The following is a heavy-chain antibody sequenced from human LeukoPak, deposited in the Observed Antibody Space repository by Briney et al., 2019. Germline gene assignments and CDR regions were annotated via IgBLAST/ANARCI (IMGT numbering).Heavy chain of an antibody. CDR3: ARGLEYSSSSSGVGY. D-gene: IGHD6-6*01. Sequence: SETLSLTCTVSGGSISSSSYYWGWIRQPPGKGLEWIGSIYYSGSTYYNPSLKSRVTISVDTSKNQFSLKLSSVTAADTAVYYCARGLEYSSSSSGVGYWGQGTLVTVSS. CDR2: IYYSGST. CDR1: GGSISSSSYY. V-gene: IGHV4-39*01. J-gene: IGHJ4*02.